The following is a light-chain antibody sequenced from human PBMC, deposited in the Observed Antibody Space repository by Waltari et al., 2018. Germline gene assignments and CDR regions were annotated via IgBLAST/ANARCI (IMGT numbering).Light chain of an antibody. CDR3: TSYRRGSALGV. V-gene: IGLV2-14*03. CDR1: SSDVGDLNY. Sequence: QSALTQPASVSGSPGQSITISCPGTSSDVGDLNYVSWYQQHPGKAPKLMIYDVTNRPSGVSNRFSGSKSGNTASLTISGLQAEDEADYYCTSYRRGSALGVFGGGTSLTVL. J-gene: IGLJ2*01. CDR2: DVT.